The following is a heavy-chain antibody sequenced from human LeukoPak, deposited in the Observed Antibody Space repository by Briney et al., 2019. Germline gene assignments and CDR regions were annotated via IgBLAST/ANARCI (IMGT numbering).Heavy chain of an antibody. CDR2: IYHSGST. J-gene: IGHJ5*02. Sequence: SETLSLTCAVSGGSISSSNWWSWVRPPPGKGLEWIGEIYHSGSTNYNPSLKSRVTISVDKSKNQFSLKLSSVTAADTAVYYCARAYDYGDSNWFDPWGQGTLVTVSS. D-gene: IGHD4-17*01. CDR1: GGSISSSNW. V-gene: IGHV4-4*02. CDR3: ARAYDYGDSNWFDP.